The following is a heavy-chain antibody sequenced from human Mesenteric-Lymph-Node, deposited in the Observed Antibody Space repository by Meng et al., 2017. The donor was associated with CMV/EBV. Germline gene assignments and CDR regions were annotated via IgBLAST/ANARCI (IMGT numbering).Heavy chain of an antibody. J-gene: IGHJ5*02. Sequence: GESLKISCAASGFTFRNYDMNWVRQTPGKGLEWVSSITSGSSYKYYAGSVKGRFTISRDNAKNSLYLQMNSLRSEDTAVYYCARDVWFDPWGQGTLVTVSS. CDR1: GFTFRNYD. V-gene: IGHV3-21*01. CDR3: ARDVWFDP. CDR2: ITSGSSYK.